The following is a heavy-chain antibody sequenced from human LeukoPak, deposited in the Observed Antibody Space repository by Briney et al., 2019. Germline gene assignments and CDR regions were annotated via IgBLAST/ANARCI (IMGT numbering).Heavy chain of an antibody. CDR1: GFTFNSYA. D-gene: IGHD1-1*01. CDR2: IRGSGGST. J-gene: IGHJ6*03. V-gene: IGHV3-23*01. CDR3: AKGAVESLDYYFYMEV. Sequence: GGSLRLSCTASGFTFNSYAMNWVRQDPGKGLEWVSTIRGSGGSTYTADSVKGRFIISRDNSKNMLYIQMNSLRAEDTAVYYCAKGAVESLDYYFYMEVWGKGTKVTVSS.